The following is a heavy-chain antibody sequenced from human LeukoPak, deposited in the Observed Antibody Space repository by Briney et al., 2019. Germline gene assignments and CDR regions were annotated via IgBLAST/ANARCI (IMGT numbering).Heavy chain of an antibody. CDR3: AREGGSIYIAAAGYNWFDP. CDR1: GGTFSSYT. J-gene: IGHJ5*02. Sequence: SVKVSCKASGGTFSSYTISWVRQAPGQGLEWMGRIIPILGIANYAQKFQGRVTINADKSTSTAYMELSSLRSEDTAVYYCAREGGSIYIAAAGYNWFDPWGQGTLVTVSS. V-gene: IGHV1-69*04. CDR2: IIPILGIA. D-gene: IGHD6-13*01.